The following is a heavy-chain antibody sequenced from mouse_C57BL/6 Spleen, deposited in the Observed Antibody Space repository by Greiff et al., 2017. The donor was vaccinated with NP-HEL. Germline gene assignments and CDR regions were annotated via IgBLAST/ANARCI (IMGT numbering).Heavy chain of an antibody. V-gene: IGHV1-81*01. CDR2: IYPRSGNT. CDR3: ARGDYGSSYFDY. J-gene: IGHJ2*01. CDR1: GYTFTRYG. Sequence: VQLQQSGAELARPGASVKLSCKASGYTFTRYGISWVKQRTGQGLEWIGEIYPRSGNTYYNEKFKGKATLTADKSSSTAYMELRSLTSEDSAVYFCARGDYGSSYFDYWGQGTTLTVSS. D-gene: IGHD1-1*01.